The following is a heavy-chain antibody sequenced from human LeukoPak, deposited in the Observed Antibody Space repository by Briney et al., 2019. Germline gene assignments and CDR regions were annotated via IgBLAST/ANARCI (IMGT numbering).Heavy chain of an antibody. CDR3: ATSPTFDP. CDR2: ISGSGDNT. J-gene: IGHJ5*02. V-gene: IGHV3-23*01. CDR1: GFTFSSYA. Sequence: AGGSLRLSCAASGFTFSSYAMSWVRQAPVKGLEWVSAISGSGDNTYYADSVKGRFTISRDNSKNTLYLQMNNLRAEDTAVYYCATSPTFDPWGQGTLVTVSS.